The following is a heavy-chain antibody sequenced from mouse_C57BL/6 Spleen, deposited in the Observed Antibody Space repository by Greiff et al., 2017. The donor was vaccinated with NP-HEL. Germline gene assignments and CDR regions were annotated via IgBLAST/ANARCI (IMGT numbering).Heavy chain of an antibody. V-gene: IGHV1-18*01. D-gene: IGHD2-4*01. CDR1: GYTFTDYN. J-gene: IGHJ4*01. Sequence: SGPELVKPGASVKIPCKASGYTFTDYNMDWVKQSHGKSLEWIGDINPNNGGTIYNQKFKGKATLTVDKSSSTAYMELRSLTSEDTAVYYCARRGARGDYDGDYYAMDYWGQGTSVTVSS. CDR2: INPNNGGT. CDR3: ARRGARGDYDGDYYAMDY.